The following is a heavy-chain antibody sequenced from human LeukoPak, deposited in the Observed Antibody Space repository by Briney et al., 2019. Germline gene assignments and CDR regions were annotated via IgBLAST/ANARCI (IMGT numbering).Heavy chain of an antibody. Sequence: ASVKVSCKASGYTFTGYYMHRVRQAPGQGLEWMGWINPNSGGTNYAQKFQGRVTMTRDTSISTAYMELSRLRSDDTAVYYCAREKISCSGGSCYDPWGQGTLVTVSS. V-gene: IGHV1-2*02. CDR1: GYTFTGYY. D-gene: IGHD2-15*01. CDR2: INPNSGGT. CDR3: AREKISCSGGSCYDP. J-gene: IGHJ5*02.